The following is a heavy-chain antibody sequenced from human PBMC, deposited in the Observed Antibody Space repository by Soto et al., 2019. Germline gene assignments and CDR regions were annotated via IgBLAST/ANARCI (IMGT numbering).Heavy chain of an antibody. CDR2: IYYSGST. V-gene: IGHV4-59*01. CDR3: ARVGCISTSCFFDY. D-gene: IGHD2-2*01. J-gene: IGHJ4*02. Sequence: SETLSLTCTVSGGSISSYYWSWIRQPPGKGLEWIGYIYYSGSTNYNPSLKSRVTISVDTSKNQFSLKLSSVTAADTAVYYCARVGCISTSCFFDYWGQGTLVTVSS. CDR1: GGSISSYY.